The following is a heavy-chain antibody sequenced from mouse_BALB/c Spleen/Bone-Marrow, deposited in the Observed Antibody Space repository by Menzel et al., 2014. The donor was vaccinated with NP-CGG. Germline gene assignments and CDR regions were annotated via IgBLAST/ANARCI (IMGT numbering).Heavy chain of an antibody. CDR2: IDPANGNT. J-gene: IGHJ4*01. Sequence: VQLQQSGAELVKPGASVKLSCTASGFNIKDTYMHWVKQRPEQGLEWIGRIDPANGNTNYDPRFQGKATITADTSSNTAYLQLSSLTSEDTAVYYCARCGGRYYAMDYWGQGISVTVSS. V-gene: IGHV14-3*02. CDR3: ARCGGRYYAMDY. CDR1: GFNIKDTY. D-gene: IGHD1-1*01.